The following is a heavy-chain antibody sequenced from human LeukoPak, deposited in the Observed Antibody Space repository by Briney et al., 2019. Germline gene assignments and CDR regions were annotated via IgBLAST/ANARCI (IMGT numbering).Heavy chain of an antibody. V-gene: IGHV4-59*01. Sequence: PSETLSLTCTLSGGSMTGYYWSWIRQSPGKGLERLGHIFYTGSTNYSPSLESRVSMSIDTAKRQFSLKLKSVTTADTAVYFCASFYSGGWYGWFDPWGQGTLVIVSS. CDR3: ASFYSGGWYGWFDP. J-gene: IGHJ5*02. CDR2: IFYTGST. CDR1: GGSMTGYY. D-gene: IGHD2-15*01.